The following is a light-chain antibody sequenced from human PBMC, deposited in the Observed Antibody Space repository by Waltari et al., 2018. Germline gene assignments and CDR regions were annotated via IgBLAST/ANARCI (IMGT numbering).Light chain of an antibody. V-gene: IGKV3-20*01. CDR2: DAS. CDR1: QSFGKS. Sequence: EIVLTQSPGTLPFSPGERATLSCRASQSFGKSLAWYQQRPGQAPRLLIYDASTRATGIPGRFSGSGFGTDFSLAISSLEPEDFAVYFCQHYVNLPVTFGQGTKVEI. CDR3: QHYVNLPVT. J-gene: IGKJ1*01.